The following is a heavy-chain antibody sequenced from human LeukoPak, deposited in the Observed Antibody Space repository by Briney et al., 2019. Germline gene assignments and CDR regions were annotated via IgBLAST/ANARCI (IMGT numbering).Heavy chain of an antibody. CDR2: ISGSGGST. V-gene: IGHV3-23*01. CDR3: AKDLGFIVGGGY. J-gene: IGHJ4*02. CDR1: GFTFSSYA. D-gene: IGHD1-26*01. Sequence: PGGSLRLSCAASGFTFSSYAMRWVRQAPGKGLEWVSCISGSGGSTYYADSVKGRFTISRDNSKNTLYLQMNSLRAEDTAVYYCAKDLGFIVGGGYWGQGTLVTVSS.